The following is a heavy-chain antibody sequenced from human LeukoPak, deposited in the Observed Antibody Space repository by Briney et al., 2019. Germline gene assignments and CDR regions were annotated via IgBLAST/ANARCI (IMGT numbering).Heavy chain of an antibody. CDR1: GGTFSSYA. D-gene: IGHD3-10*01. J-gene: IGHJ5*02. CDR3: AREYYYGSGSLSGAPVPAKEQNWFDP. V-gene: IGHV1-69*13. CDR2: IIPIFGTA. Sequence: GASVKVSCKASGGTFSSYAISWVRQAPGQGLEWMEGIIPIFGTANYAQKFQGRVTITADESTSTAYMELSSLRSEDTAVYYCAREYYYGSGSLSGAPVPAKEQNWFDPWGQGTLVTVSS.